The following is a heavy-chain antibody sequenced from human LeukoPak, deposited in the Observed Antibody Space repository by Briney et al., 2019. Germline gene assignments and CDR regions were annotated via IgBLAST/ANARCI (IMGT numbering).Heavy chain of an antibody. D-gene: IGHD2-2*01. CDR3: ARATSLTADYYYYYMDV. V-gene: IGHV1-8*01. J-gene: IGHJ6*03. Sequence: ASVKVSCKASGYAFTSYDINWVREATGQRLEWMGWMNPNSGNTGYAQKFQGRVTMTSITSISTAYMELSSLRSEDTAVYFCARATSLTADYYYYYMDVWGKGTTVTVSS. CDR1: GYAFTSYD. CDR2: MNPNSGNT.